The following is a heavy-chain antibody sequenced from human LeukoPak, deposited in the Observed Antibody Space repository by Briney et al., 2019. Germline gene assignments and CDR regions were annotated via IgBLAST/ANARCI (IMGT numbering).Heavy chain of an antibody. J-gene: IGHJ4*02. Sequence: GGSLRLSCAPSGLSFSSYTIHWVRQAPGKGLEWVSSISSTSGYIHYADSVKGRFSISGDNAKNLVHLEMDILRADDTAVYYCARDQRPDYEILIGFYHLDYWGQGTLVTVSS. CDR3: ARDQRPDYEILIGFYHLDY. V-gene: IGHV3-21*01. CDR1: GLSFSSYT. CDR2: ISSTSGYI. D-gene: IGHD3-9*01.